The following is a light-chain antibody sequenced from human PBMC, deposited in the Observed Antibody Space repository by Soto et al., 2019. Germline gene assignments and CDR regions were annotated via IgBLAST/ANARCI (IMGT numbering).Light chain of an antibody. Sequence: QSVLTQPPSVSGAPGQRVTISCTGNSSNIGAGYDVHWYQQLPGTAPKLLIYDNTNRPSGVPDRFSASRSGTSASLAITGLQADDEADYYCQSFDISLSAAALGGGTKLTVL. V-gene: IGLV1-40*01. CDR2: DNT. CDR1: SSNIGAGYD. CDR3: QSFDISLSAAA. J-gene: IGLJ2*01.